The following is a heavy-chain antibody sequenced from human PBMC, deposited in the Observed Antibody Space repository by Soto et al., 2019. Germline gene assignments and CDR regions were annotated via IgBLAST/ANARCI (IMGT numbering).Heavy chain of an antibody. V-gene: IGHV4-30-4*01. CDR1: GGSISSGDYY. J-gene: IGHJ6*02. D-gene: IGHD3-3*01. CDR2: IYYSGST. Sequence: PSETLSLTCTVSGGSISSGDYYWSWIRQPPGKGLEWIGYIYYSGSTYYNPSLKSRVTISVDTSKNQFSLKLSSVTAADTAVYYCARDLAGVYDFWSGYYGAGYYYGMDVWGQGTTVTVSS. CDR3: ARDLAGVYDFWSGYYGAGYYYGMDV.